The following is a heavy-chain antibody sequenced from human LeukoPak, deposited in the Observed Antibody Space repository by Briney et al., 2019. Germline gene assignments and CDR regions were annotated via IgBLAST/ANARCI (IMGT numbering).Heavy chain of an antibody. J-gene: IGHJ5*02. CDR2: ISAYNGNT. D-gene: IGHD4-11*01. CDR3: ARDSWVLGSTVGFDP. V-gene: IGHV1-18*01. Sequence: ASVKVSCKASGYTFTSYGISWVRQAPGQGLEWMGWISAYNGNTNYAQKLPGRVTMTTDTSTSTAYMELRSLRSDDTAVYYCARDSWVLGSTVGFDPWGQGTPVTVSS. CDR1: GYTFTSYG.